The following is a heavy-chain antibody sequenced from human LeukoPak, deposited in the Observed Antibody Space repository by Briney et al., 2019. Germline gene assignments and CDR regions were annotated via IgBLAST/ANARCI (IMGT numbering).Heavy chain of an antibody. J-gene: IGHJ4*02. CDR2: IRSSGRNT. D-gene: IGHD3-10*01. V-gene: IGHV3-23*01. CDR3: AKYELGFLPSDF. CDR1: GFIFSSTA. Sequence: GGSLRLSCAASGFIFSSTAMTWVRQAPGKGLEWVSTIRSSGRNTYYAESVRGRFSISRDNSRATLYLQMNSLRAEDTAVYYCAKYELGFLPSDFWGQGTLVTVSS.